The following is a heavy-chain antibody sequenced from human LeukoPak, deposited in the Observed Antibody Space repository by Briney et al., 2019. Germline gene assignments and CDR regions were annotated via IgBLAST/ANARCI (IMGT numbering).Heavy chain of an antibody. CDR1: GGSFSGYY. Sequence: SETLSLTCAVYGGSFSGYYWSWIRQPPGKELEWIGEINHSGSTNYNPSLKSRVTISVDTSKNQFSLKLSSVTAADTAVYYCARGPSPPSRWGQGTLVTVSS. J-gene: IGHJ1*01. V-gene: IGHV4-34*01. CDR3: ARGPSPPSR. CDR2: INHSGST.